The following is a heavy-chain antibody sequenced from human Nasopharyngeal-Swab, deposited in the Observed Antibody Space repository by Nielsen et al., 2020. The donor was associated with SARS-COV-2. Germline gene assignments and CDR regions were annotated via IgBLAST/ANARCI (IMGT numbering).Heavy chain of an antibody. J-gene: IGHJ4*02. CDR3: TKDRGIQLWSFDY. CDR1: GFTFDDYA. V-gene: IGHV3-43D*03. CDR2: ISWDGGST. D-gene: IGHD5-18*01. Sequence: GGSLRLSCAASGFTFDDYAMHWVRQAPGKGLEWVSLISWDGGSTYYADSVKGRFTISRDNSKNSLYLQMNSLRAEDTALYYCTKDRGIQLWSFDYWGQGTLVTVS.